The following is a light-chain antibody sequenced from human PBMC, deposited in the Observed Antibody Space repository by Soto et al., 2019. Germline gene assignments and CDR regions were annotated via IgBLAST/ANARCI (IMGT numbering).Light chain of an antibody. CDR3: QAYASSLSGWV. J-gene: IGLJ3*02. Sequence: QSVLTQPPSVSGAPGQRVTISCTGSSSKIGAGYDVHWYQQLPGTAPKLLIYGNSNRPSGVPDRFSGSKTGTSASLAITGLQAEDDADYYCQAYASSLSGWVFGGGTKLTVL. CDR1: SSKIGAGYD. CDR2: GNS. V-gene: IGLV1-40*01.